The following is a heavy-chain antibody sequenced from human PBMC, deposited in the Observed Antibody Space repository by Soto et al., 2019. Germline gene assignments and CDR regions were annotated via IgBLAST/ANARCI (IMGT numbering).Heavy chain of an antibody. V-gene: IGHV3-15*07. J-gene: IGHJ4*02. CDR3: TTGSYEGY. D-gene: IGHD3-3*01. Sequence: EVQLVESGGGLVPPGGSLRLSCATSGFIFTDAWMNWVRQAPGKGLEWVGRVKTTAQGETKDYAAPVKGRFTISRDDSRSTRQLQMTSLRTEYTAVYDCTTGSYEGYWGQGVLVTVAS. CDR1: GFIFTDAW. CDR2: VKTTAQGETK.